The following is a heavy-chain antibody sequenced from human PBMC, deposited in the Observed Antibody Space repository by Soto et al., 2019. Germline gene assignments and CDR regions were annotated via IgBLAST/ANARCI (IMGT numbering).Heavy chain of an antibody. D-gene: IGHD1-26*01. CDR1: GFTFTSSA. CDR2: IVVGSGNT. CDR3: AVDSCIVGDTGAFDI. J-gene: IGHJ3*02. Sequence: PSVKVSCTASGFTFTSSAVQWLRQARGQRLEWIGWIVVGSGNTNYAQKFQERVTITRGMSTSTAYMELSSLRSEDTAVYYCAVDSCIVGDTGAFDIWGQGTMVTVS. V-gene: IGHV1-58*01.